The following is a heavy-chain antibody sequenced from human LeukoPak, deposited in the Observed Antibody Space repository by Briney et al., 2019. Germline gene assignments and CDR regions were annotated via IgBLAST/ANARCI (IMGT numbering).Heavy chain of an antibody. CDR3: ARVDGDTWYFGGMDV. Sequence: ASVKVSCKAYGHTFITFAMNWDRQAPGQRLEWMGWINAAGDNTKYSQKFQGRVPFTRATSANTTYMELSSLTSKDTAVYYCARVDGDTWYFGGMDVWGQGTTVTVSS. J-gene: IGHJ6*02. V-gene: IGHV1-3*01. CDR2: INAAGDNT. CDR1: GHTFITFA. D-gene: IGHD3-9*01.